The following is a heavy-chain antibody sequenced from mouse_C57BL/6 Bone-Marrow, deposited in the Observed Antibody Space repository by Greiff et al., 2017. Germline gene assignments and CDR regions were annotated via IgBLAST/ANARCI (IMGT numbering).Heavy chain of an antibody. V-gene: IGHV1-82*01. CDR3: ARDYGSSWDY. J-gene: IGHJ2*01. CDR2: IYPGDGDT. CDR1: GYAFSSSW. D-gene: IGHD1-1*01. Sequence: QVQLQQSGPELVKPGASVKISCKASGYAFSSSWMNWVKQRPGKGLEWIGRIYPGDGDTNYNGKFKGKATLTADKSSSTAYMQLSSLKSEDSAVYFCARDYGSSWDYWGQGTTLTVSS.